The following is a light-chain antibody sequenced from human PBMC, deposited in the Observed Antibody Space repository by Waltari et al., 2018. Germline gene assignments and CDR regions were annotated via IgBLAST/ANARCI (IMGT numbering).Light chain of an antibody. J-gene: IGKJ2*01. CDR1: QSLPAAY. CDR3: QQYVNSPGT. CDR2: GAF. Sequence: IVLTQSPGTPPSSPGETATLPCRASQSLPAAYVAWYHHKSGQAPRLLIYGAFYRAADIPERFSGSGSGTDFTLTISRLEPEDFGLYYCQQYVNSPGTFGQGTKLEIK. V-gene: IGKV3-20*01.